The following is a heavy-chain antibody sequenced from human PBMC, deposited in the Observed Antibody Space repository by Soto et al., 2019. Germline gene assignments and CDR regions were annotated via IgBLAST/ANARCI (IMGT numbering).Heavy chain of an antibody. J-gene: IGHJ6*02. D-gene: IGHD6-19*01. CDR1: GYTFTSYA. CDR3: ARDRGGSSGWPAGTYYYYYGMDV. V-gene: IGHV1-3*01. CDR2: INAGNGNT. Sequence: SVKVSCKASGYTFTSYAMHWVRQAPGQSLEWMGWINAGNGNTKYSQKFQGRVIIIRDTSAITAYMELGSLRSEDTAVYYCARDRGGSSGWPAGTYYYYYGMDVWGQGTTVTVSS.